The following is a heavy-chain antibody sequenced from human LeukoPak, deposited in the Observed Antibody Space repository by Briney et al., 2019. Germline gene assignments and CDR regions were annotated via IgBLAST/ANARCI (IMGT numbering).Heavy chain of an antibody. J-gene: IGHJ3*02. CDR3: ATHSSGYDSGNDAFDI. V-gene: IGHV4-30-4*08. D-gene: IGHD3-22*01. CDR2: IYYSGST. CDR1: GGSISSGDYY. Sequence: PSETLCLTCTVSGGSISSGDYYWSWIRQPPGKGLEWIGYIYYSGSTYYNPSLKSRVTISVDTSKNRFSLKLSSVTAADTAVYYCATHSSGYDSGNDAFDIWGPGTMVTVSS.